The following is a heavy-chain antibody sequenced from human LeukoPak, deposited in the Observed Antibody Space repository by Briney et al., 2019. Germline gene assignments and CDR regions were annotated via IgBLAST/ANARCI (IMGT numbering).Heavy chain of an antibody. D-gene: IGHD1-14*01. V-gene: IGHV4-38-2*02. CDR1: GYSISSGYY. CDR3: ARLSESPNNWFDP. J-gene: IGHJ5*02. Sequence: SETLSLTCTVSGYSISSGYYWGWIRQPPGKGLEWIGSIYHSGSTYYNPSLKSRVTISVDTSKNQFSLKLSSVTAADTAVYYCARLSESPNNWFDPWGQGTLVTVSS. CDR2: IYHSGST.